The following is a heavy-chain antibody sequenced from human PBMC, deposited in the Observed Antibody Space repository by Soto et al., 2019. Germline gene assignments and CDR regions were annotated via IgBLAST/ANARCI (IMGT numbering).Heavy chain of an antibody. V-gene: IGHV4-4*02. CDR1: GASITNTNW. CDR3: ARDRVSSTWYYFDS. Sequence: QVQLQESGPGLVQPSGTLSLTCIVSGASITNTNWWSWVRQPPGKGLEWIGEIYHRGNIDYNPSLRGRVTISVDQSKNVFSLKMTSMTAADTAVYYCARDRVSSTWYYFDSWGQGILVTVSS. J-gene: IGHJ4*02. D-gene: IGHD6-13*01. CDR2: IYHRGNI.